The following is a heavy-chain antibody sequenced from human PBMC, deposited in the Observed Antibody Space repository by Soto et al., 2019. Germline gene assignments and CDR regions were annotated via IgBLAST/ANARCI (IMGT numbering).Heavy chain of an antibody. D-gene: IGHD3-22*01. CDR1: GYTFTSYG. CDR3: ARVVVITGLDAFDI. V-gene: IGHV1-18*01. CDR2: ISAYNGNT. J-gene: IGHJ3*02. Sequence: ASVKVSFKASGYTFTSYGISWLRQATGQGLEWMGWISAYNGNTNYAQKLQGRVTMTTDTSTSTAYMELRSLRSDDTAVYYCARVVVITGLDAFDIWGQGTMVTVSS.